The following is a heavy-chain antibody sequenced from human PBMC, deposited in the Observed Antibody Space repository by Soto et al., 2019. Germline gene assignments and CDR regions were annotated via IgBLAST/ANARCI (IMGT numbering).Heavy chain of an antibody. CDR1: GFTFSTYW. Sequence: EVQLVESGGVLVQPGGSLRLSCAASGFTFSTYWMHWVRQAPGKGLVWVSRINGDGSDTVYTDFVKGRFTSSRDNAKNTLYVEMDGLRAEDTAVCYCTRSITGFSYADSWGRGTLVTVSS. V-gene: IGHV3-74*01. CDR3: TRSITGFSYADS. D-gene: IGHD2-2*01. J-gene: IGHJ2*01. CDR2: INGDGSDT.